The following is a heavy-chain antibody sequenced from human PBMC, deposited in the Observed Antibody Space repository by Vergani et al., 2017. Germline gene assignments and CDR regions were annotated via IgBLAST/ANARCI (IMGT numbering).Heavy chain of an antibody. V-gene: IGHV1-69*18. Sequence: QVQLVQSGAEVKKPGASVKVSCKASGYTFTSYYMHWVRQAPGPGLEWMGRIIPILGTTRYAQKFQGRVTILADESTRTAYMELSSLRSKDTAVYYCARSSGYYSYYFDFWGQGTLVTVSS. CDR1: GYTFTSYY. D-gene: IGHD3-22*01. J-gene: IGHJ4*02. CDR2: IIPILGTT. CDR3: ARSSGYYSYYFDF.